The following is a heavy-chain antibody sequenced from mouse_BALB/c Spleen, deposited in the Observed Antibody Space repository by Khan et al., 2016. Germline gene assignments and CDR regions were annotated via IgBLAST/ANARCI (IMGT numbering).Heavy chain of an antibody. J-gene: IGHJ3*01. CDR3: ARSYYDSWFVY. D-gene: IGHD2-4*01. CDR1: GFNIKDTY. CDR2: IDPANDNT. V-gene: IGHV14-3*02. Sequence: VQLQQSGAELVKPGASVKLSCTASGFNIKDTYMHWMIQRPEQGLEWIGRIDPANDNTKYDPKFQDKATITADPSSNTAYLQISSLTSVDTAVYYCARSYYDSWFVYWGQGTLVTVSA.